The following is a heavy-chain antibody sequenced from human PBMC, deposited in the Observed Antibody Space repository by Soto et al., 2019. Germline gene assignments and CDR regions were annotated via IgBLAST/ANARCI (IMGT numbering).Heavy chain of an antibody. V-gene: IGHV4-61*01. CDR1: GGSVSSGSYY. CDR3: ARVAQKSSGSHLFYFDY. Sequence: SSETLSLTCTVSGGSVSSGSYYWSWIRQPPGKGLEWIGYIYYSGSTNYNPSLKSRVTISVATSKNQFSLKLSSVTAADTAVYYCARVAQKSSGSHLFYFDYWGQGTLVTVSS. CDR2: IYYSGST. D-gene: IGHD1-26*01. J-gene: IGHJ4*02.